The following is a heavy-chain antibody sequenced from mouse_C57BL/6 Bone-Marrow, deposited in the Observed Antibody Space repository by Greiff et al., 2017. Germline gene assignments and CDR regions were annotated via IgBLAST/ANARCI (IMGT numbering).Heavy chain of an antibody. CDR2: IYPGSGST. V-gene: IGHV1-55*01. J-gene: IGHJ2*01. CDR3: ARGEDLLYFDY. CDR1: GYTFTSYW. D-gene: IGHD1-1*01. Sequence: QVQLQQPGAELVKPGASVKMSCKASGYTFTSYWITWVKQRPGQGLEWIGDIYPGSGSTNYNEKFKSKATLTVATSSSTAYMQLSSLTSEDSAVYYCARGEDLLYFDYWGQGTTLTVSS.